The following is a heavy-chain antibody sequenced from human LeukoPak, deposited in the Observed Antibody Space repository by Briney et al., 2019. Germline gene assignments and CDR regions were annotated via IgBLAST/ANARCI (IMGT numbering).Heavy chain of an antibody. V-gene: IGHV3-74*01. CDR1: GFTFSPFW. D-gene: IGHD6-19*01. CDR3: ARGHVAGSDRHWDY. Sequence: PGGSLRLSCAASGFTFSPFWMHWVRQAPGKGLVWVSRIISDGSSISYADSVNGRFTISRDNANSTLYLQMNSLRVEDTAVYYCARGHVAGSDRHWDYWGQGALVTVSS. CDR2: IISDGSSI. J-gene: IGHJ4*02.